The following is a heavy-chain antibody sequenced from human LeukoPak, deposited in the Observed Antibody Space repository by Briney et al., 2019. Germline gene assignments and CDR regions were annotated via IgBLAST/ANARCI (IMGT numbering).Heavy chain of an antibody. Sequence: SETLSLTCTVSGGSISSYYWSWIRQPPGKGLEWIGYIYYSGSTNYNPSLKSRVTISVDTSKNQFSLKLSSVTAADTAVYYCAQGPTVTYFDYWGQGTLVTVSS. V-gene: IGHV4-59*01. CDR2: IYYSGST. CDR1: GGSISSYY. J-gene: IGHJ4*02. D-gene: IGHD4-17*01. CDR3: AQGPTVTYFDY.